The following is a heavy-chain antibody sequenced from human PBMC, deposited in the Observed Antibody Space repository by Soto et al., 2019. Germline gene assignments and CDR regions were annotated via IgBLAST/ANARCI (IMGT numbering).Heavy chain of an antibody. CDR1: GFIFENFG. J-gene: IGHJ5*02. Sequence: GGSLRLSCAASGFIFENFGMSWVRQAPGKGLEWISSISGSGFKKYYADSVKGRFTISRDNSKSTVYLELNNLSAEDTAVYHCAKNQGVELVPLATVDWFDPWGQGSVVTVSS. CDR2: ISGSGFKK. V-gene: IGHV3-23*01. D-gene: IGHD1-26*01. CDR3: AKNQGVELVPLATVDWFDP.